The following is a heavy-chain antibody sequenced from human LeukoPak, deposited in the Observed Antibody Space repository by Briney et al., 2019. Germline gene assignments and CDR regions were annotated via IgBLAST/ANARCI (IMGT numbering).Heavy chain of an antibody. D-gene: IGHD2-8*01. J-gene: IGHJ5*02. CDR2: IFYTGST. CDR3: ARHLMSVIDP. V-gene: IGHV4-39*01. CDR1: GDSISTTRYH. Sequence: SETQSLTCAVSGDSISTTRYHWGWIRQPPGKGLEWMASIFYTGSTYYNSSLKSRVTISVDTSKNQFSLKLTSVTAADTAVYYCARHLMSVIDPWGQGTLVTVFS.